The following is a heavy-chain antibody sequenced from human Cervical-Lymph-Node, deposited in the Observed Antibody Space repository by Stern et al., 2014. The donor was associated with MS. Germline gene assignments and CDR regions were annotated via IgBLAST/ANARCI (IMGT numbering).Heavy chain of an antibody. CDR2: IYYSGST. CDR3: ARGDGDYDAYYGMDV. CDR1: GGSISSYY. V-gene: IGHV4-59*01. J-gene: IGHJ6*02. Sequence: QVQLQESGPGLVKPSETLSLTCTVSGGSISSYYWSWIRQPPGKGLEWIWYIYYSGSTNYNPSLKSRVTISVDTSKNQFSLKLSSVTAEDTAVYYCARGDGDYDAYYGMDVWGQGTTVTVSS. D-gene: IGHD4-17*01.